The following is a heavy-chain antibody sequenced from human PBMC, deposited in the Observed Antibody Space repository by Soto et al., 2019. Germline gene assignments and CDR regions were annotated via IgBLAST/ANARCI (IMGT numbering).Heavy chain of an antibody. CDR3: ARHQYDYVWGSYRH. CDR1: GFTFSSYS. D-gene: IGHD3-16*02. CDR2: ISSSSSYI. Sequence: VGSLRLSCAASGFTFSSYSMNWVRQAPGKGLEWVSSISSSSSYIYYADSVKGRFTISRDNAKNSLYLQMNSLRAEDTAVYYCARHQYDYVWGSYRHWGQGTLVTVSS. J-gene: IGHJ4*02. V-gene: IGHV3-21*01.